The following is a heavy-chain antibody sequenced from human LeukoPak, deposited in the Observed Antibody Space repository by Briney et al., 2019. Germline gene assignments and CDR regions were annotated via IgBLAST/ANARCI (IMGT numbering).Heavy chain of an antibody. V-gene: IGHV3-21*01. CDR2: ISSSTSYI. CDR3: AKDSYSKGDF. J-gene: IGHJ4*02. Sequence: GGSLRLSCAASGFTFSNYNITWVRQAPGKGLEWVSSISSSTSYIYYADSVKGRFTISRDNAKNSLYLQMNSLRAEDTAVYYCAKDSYSKGDFWGQGVLVTVSS. CDR1: GFTFSNYN. D-gene: IGHD6-13*01.